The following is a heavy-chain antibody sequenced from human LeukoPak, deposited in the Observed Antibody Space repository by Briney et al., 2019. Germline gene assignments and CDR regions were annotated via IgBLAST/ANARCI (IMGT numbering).Heavy chain of an antibody. D-gene: IGHD5-24*01. CDR1: GFTFSSYG. Sequence: PGGSLRLSCAASGFTFSSYGMHWVRQAPGKGLEWVAFIRHDGSNKYYADSVKGRFTISRDNSKNTLYLQMNSLRAEDTAVYYCAKESEWMATQYYYYYMDVWGKGTTVTISS. V-gene: IGHV3-30*02. CDR2: IRHDGSNK. CDR3: AKESEWMATQYYYYYMDV. J-gene: IGHJ6*03.